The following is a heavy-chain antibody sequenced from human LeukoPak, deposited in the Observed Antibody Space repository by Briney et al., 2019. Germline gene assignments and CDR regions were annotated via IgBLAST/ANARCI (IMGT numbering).Heavy chain of an antibody. CDR1: GFTFSSYG. Sequence: GGSLRLSCAASGFTFSSYGMHWVRQAPGKGLEWVANIKQDGSEKYYVDSVKGRFTISRDNAKNSLYLQMDSLRAEDTAVYYCARDESNYDFWSGYLIYGMDVWGQGTTVTVSS. CDR3: ARDESNYDFWSGYLIYGMDV. V-gene: IGHV3-7*03. CDR2: IKQDGSEK. J-gene: IGHJ6*02. D-gene: IGHD3-3*01.